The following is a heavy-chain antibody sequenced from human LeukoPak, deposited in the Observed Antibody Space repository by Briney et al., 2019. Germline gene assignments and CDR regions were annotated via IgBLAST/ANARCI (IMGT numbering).Heavy chain of an antibody. Sequence: PGGSLRLSCAASGFTFSSYGMHWVRQAPGKGLAWVAVISYDGSNKYYADSVKGRFTISRDNSKNTLYLQMNSLRAEDTAVYYCAKDSMDIVVVPAANIIIGAFDIWGQGTMVTVSS. CDR2: ISYDGSNK. D-gene: IGHD2-2*03. V-gene: IGHV3-30*18. CDR3: AKDSMDIVVVPAANIIIGAFDI. J-gene: IGHJ3*02. CDR1: GFTFSSYG.